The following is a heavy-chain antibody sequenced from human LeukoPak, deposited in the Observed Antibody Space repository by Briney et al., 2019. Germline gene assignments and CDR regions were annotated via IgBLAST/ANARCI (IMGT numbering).Heavy chain of an antibody. J-gene: IGHJ5*02. CDR2: ISWNSGSI. CDR1: GFTFDDYA. CDR3: AKDKSSGWRGSWFDP. D-gene: IGHD6-19*01. Sequence: GRSLRLSCAASGFTFDDYAMHWVRQAPGKGLECGSGISWNSGSIGYADSVKGRFTISRENDKNSLYLEMTSLRAEDMALYYCAKDKSSGWRGSWFDPWGQGTLVTVSS. V-gene: IGHV3-9*03.